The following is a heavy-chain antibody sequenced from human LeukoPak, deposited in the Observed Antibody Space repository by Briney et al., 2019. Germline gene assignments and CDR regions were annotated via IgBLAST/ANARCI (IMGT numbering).Heavy chain of an antibody. Sequence: SVKVSCKASGGTFSSYAISRVRQAPGQGLEWMRGIIPIFGTANYAQKFQGRVTITADESTSTAYMELSSPRSEDTAVYYCARDAVVNPPTAYYYGMDVWRQGTTVTVSS. CDR1: GGTFSSYA. CDR3: ARDAVVNPPTAYYYGMDV. J-gene: IGHJ6*02. CDR2: IIPIFGTA. V-gene: IGHV1-69*13. D-gene: IGHD4-23*01.